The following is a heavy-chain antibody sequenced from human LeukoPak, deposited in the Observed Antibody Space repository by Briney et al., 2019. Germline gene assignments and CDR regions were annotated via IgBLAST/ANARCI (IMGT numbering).Heavy chain of an antibody. Sequence: PGGSLRLSCAASGFTFSGSAMHWVRQASGKGLEWVGRIRSKANSYATAYAASVKGRFTISRDDSKNTAYLQMNSLKTEDTAVYYCTRHSEEDYDFWSGYLVPFDYWGQGTLVTVSS. J-gene: IGHJ4*02. CDR3: TRHSEEDYDFWSGYLVPFDY. D-gene: IGHD3-3*01. V-gene: IGHV3-73*01. CDR2: IRSKANSYAT. CDR1: GFTFSGSA.